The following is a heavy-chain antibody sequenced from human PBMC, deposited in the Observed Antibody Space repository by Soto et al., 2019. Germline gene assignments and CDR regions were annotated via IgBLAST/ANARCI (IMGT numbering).Heavy chain of an antibody. J-gene: IGHJ3*01. Sequence: QVHLIQSGAEVKKPGSSVKVSSKAAGGTFNTYTLIWVRQAPGHGLEWMGRIIPMLTVTNSAQKFQGRLTLTADKSTGTAFMELTSLRSDDTAVYYCSIGSWSAETFDVWGQGTMVTVSS. D-gene: IGHD2-2*01. CDR2: IIPMLTVT. CDR1: GGTFNTYT. V-gene: IGHV1-69*02. CDR3: SIGSWSAETFDV.